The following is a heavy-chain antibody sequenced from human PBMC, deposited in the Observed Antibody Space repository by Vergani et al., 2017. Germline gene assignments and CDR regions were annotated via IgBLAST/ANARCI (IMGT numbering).Heavy chain of an antibody. CDR3: TRHDDYDDVWGSYRHFDY. Sequence: EVQLVESGGGLVQPGGSLKLSCAASGFTFSGSAMHWVRQPSGKGLEWVGRIRSKANSYATAYAASVKGRFTISRDDSKNTAYLQMNSLKTEDTAVYYCTRHDDYDDVWGSYRHFDYWGQGTLVTVSS. D-gene: IGHD3-16*02. CDR2: IRSKANSYAT. CDR1: GFTFSGSA. J-gene: IGHJ4*02. V-gene: IGHV3-73*01.